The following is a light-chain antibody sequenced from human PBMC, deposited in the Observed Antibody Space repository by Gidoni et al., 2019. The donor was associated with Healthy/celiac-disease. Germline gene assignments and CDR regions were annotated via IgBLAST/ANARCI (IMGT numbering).Light chain of an antibody. V-gene: IGLV2-8*01. CDR1: SSDVGGYNY. CDR2: EVS. Sequence: QSALTQPPSASGSPGQSVTISCTGTSSDVGGYNYVSWYHQHPGKAPKLMIYEVSKRPSGVPDRFSGSKSGNTASLTGSGLQAEDEADYYCSSYAGSNNGVFGGGTKLTV. CDR3: SSYAGSNNGV. J-gene: IGLJ2*01.